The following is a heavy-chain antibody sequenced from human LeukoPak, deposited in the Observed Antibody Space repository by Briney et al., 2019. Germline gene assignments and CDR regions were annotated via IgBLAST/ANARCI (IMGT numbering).Heavy chain of an antibody. V-gene: IGHV3-43*02. J-gene: IGHJ6*02. D-gene: IGHD3-10*01. CDR3: AKLLDPFGEPSINYYGMDV. Sequence: PGGSLRLSCAASGFTFDDYAMHWVRQAPGKGLEWVSLISGDGGSTYYADSVKGRFTISRDNSKNSLYLQMNSLRTEDTALYYCAKLLDPFGEPSINYYGMDVWGQGTTVTVSS. CDR1: GFTFDDYA. CDR2: ISGDGGST.